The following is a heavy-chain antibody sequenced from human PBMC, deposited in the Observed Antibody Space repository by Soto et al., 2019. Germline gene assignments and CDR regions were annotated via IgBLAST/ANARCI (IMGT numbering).Heavy chain of an antibody. CDR1: GFTFSSYA. CDR3: ARDQWGVDSSGWYAYFQH. Sequence: QVQLVESGGGLVQPGRSLRLSCAASGFTFSSYAMHWVRQAPGKGLEWVAVISYDGSNKYYADSVKGRFTISRDNSKNTLYLQMNSLRAEDTAVYYCARDQWGVDSSGWYAYFQHWGQGTLVTVSS. V-gene: IGHV3-30-3*01. D-gene: IGHD6-19*01. J-gene: IGHJ1*01. CDR2: ISYDGSNK.